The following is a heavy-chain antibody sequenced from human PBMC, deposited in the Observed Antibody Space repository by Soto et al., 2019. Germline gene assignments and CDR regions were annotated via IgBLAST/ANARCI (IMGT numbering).Heavy chain of an antibody. CDR1: GFTFSSYA. J-gene: IGHJ4*02. Sequence: EVQLFESGGGLVQPGGSLRLSCAASGFTFSSYAMGWARQTPGKALEWVSSISGSGDSTYYAGSVRGRFTISRDIAKNTVFLQMNSLRAEDAALFYCAKGTGWSAYTSFDSWGRGTLVTVSS. V-gene: IGHV3-23*01. CDR3: AKGTGWSAYTSFDS. CDR2: ISGSGDST. D-gene: IGHD2-15*01.